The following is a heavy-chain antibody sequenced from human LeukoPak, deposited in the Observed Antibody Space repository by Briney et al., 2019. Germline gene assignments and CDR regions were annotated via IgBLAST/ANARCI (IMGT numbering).Heavy chain of an antibody. CDR2: IYSGGST. CDR1: GFTVSSNY. Sequence: AGGSLRLSCAASGFTVSSNYMSWVRQAPGKGLEWVSVIYSGGSTYYADSVKGRFTISRDNAKNSLYLQMNSLRAEDTAVYYCASVEVWFGELSWGQGTLVTVSS. D-gene: IGHD3-10*01. CDR3: ASVEVWFGELS. V-gene: IGHV3-66*01. J-gene: IGHJ4*02.